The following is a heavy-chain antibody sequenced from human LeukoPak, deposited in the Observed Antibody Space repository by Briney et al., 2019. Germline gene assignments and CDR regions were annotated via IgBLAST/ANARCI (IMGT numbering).Heavy chain of an antibody. CDR1: GYTFTSYD. Sequence: ASVKVSCKASGYTFTSYDINWVRQATGQGLEWMGSMNPNSGNTGYAQKFQGRVTITRNTSISTAYMELSSLRSEDTAVYYCARGPGDYYYYYGMDVWGQGTTVTVSS. D-gene: IGHD7-27*01. V-gene: IGHV1-8*01. J-gene: IGHJ6*02. CDR3: ARGPGDYYYYYGMDV. CDR2: MNPNSGNT.